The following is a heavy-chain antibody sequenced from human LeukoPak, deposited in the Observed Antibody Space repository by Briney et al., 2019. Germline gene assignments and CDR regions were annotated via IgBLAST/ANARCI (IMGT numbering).Heavy chain of an antibody. D-gene: IGHD1-26*01. CDR1: GFTFSSYS. J-gene: IGHJ3*02. CDR2: ISSSSSTI. Sequence: PGGSLRLSCAAPGFTFSSYSMNWVRQAPGKGLEWVSYISSSSSTIYYADSVKGRFTISRDNAKNSLYLQMNSLRAEDTAVYYCARDRRYYDDAFDIWGQGTIVTVSS. CDR3: ARDRRYYDDAFDI. V-gene: IGHV3-48*04.